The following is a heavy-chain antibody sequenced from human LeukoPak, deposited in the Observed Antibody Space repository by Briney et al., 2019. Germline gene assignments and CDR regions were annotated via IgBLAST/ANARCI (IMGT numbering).Heavy chain of an antibody. V-gene: IGHV3-30-3*01. CDR1: GFTFSSYA. CDR2: ISYDGSNK. Sequence: PGGSLRLSCAASGFTFSSYAMHWVRQAPGKGLEWVAVISYDGSNKYYADSVKGRFTISRDNSKNTLYLQMNSLRAEDTAVYYCARDISGSWTDKNFDYWGQGTLVTVSS. J-gene: IGHJ4*02. D-gene: IGHD1-26*01. CDR3: ARDISGSWTDKNFDY.